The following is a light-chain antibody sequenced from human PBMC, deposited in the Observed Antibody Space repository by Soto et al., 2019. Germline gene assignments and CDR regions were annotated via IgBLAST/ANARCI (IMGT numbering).Light chain of an antibody. Sequence: NSSDVGAYNYVSWYQQHPGKVPKLMIYDASNRPSGVSTRFSGSKSGNTASLTISGLQAEDEADYYCSSYTSSSTRVFGTVTEVTVL. CDR1: SSDVGAYNY. CDR2: DAS. V-gene: IGLV2-14*04. CDR3: SSYTSSSTRV. J-gene: IGLJ1*01.